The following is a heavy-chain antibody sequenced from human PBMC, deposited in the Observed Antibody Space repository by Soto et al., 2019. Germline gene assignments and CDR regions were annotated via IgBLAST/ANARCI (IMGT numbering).Heavy chain of an antibody. CDR2: ISSSSSTI. J-gene: IGHJ4*02. CDR3: ARDGQWLPTAHGSIDY. D-gene: IGHD6-19*01. V-gene: IGHV3-48*01. CDR1: GFTFSSYS. Sequence: EVQLVESGGGLVQPGGSLRLSCAASGFTFSSYSMNWVRQAPGKGLEWVSYISSSSSTIYYADSVKGRFTISRDNAKNSLYLQMNSLRAEDTAVYYCARDGQWLPTAHGSIDYWGQGTLVTVSS.